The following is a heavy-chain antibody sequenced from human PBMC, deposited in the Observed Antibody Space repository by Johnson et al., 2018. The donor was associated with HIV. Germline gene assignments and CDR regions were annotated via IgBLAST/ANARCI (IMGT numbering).Heavy chain of an antibody. Sequence: VQLVESGGGLVQPGGSLRLSCAASGFTFSSYGMSWVRQAPGKGLEWVSGVTGTGGDTYYAESVKGRFTISRDNSKNTLFLHMNSLRTEDTAIYYCARVGVSGYDLAAFDIWGRGTMVTVSS. CDR2: VTGTGGDT. CDR3: ARVGVSGYDLAAFDI. V-gene: IGHV3-23*04. CDR1: GFTFSSYG. J-gene: IGHJ3*02. D-gene: IGHD5-12*01.